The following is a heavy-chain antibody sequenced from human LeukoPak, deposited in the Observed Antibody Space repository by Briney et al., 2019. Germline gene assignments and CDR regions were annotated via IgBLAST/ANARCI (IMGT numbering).Heavy chain of an antibody. CDR3: ARDTCDGGDCFNWFDP. J-gene: IGHJ5*02. Sequence: ASVKVSCKASGYSFTDYYIHWARQAPGQGLEWMGWINPKGGGINYAPEFQGRVTMTRGTSITTAYMELSSLRSDDTAMYYCARDTCDGGDCFNWFDPWGQGTLVTVSS. CDR2: INPKGGGI. D-gene: IGHD2-21*02. V-gene: IGHV1-2*02. CDR1: GYSFTDYY.